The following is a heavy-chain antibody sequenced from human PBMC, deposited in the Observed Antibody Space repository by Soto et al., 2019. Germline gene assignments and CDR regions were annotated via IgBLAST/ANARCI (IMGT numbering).Heavy chain of an antibody. Sequence: QVQLVESGGGVVQPGRSLRLSCAASGFTFSSYGMHWVHQAPGKGLEWVAVISYDGSNKYYADSVKGRFTISRDNSKNTLYLQMNRLRAEDTAVYYCAKGPAIVLVPAAMNYYYGMAVWGQGTTVTVS. CDR2: ISYDGSNK. CDR1: GFTFSSYG. J-gene: IGHJ6*02. D-gene: IGHD2-2*01. V-gene: IGHV3-30*18. CDR3: AKGPAIVLVPAAMNYYYGMAV.